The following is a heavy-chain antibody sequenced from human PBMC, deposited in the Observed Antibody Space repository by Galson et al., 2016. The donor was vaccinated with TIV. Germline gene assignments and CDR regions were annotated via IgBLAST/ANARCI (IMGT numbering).Heavy chain of an antibody. Sequence: SVKVSCKGSGYTLTSYDINWVRQATGQGLEWMGWMNPNSGNTGYAQDFQGRVTMTRDTSISTAYMELSSVRSEDTAVYYCIRGHTISRGGKCFHHWGQGTLVTVSS. V-gene: IGHV1-8*01. D-gene: IGHD2-15*01. J-gene: IGHJ1*01. CDR3: IRGHTISRGGKCFHH. CDR2: MNPNSGNT. CDR1: GYTLTSYD.